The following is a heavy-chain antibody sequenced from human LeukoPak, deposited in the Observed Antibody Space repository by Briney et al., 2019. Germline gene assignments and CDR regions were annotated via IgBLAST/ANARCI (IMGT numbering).Heavy chain of an antibody. Sequence: PEGSLRLSCAASGFTFSSYTMNWVRQAPGKGLEWVSSISYSNSYICYADSVKGRFTISRDTAKNSLYLQMNSLRAEDTAVYYCARGGRTVTTPVGVDYWGQGTLVTVSS. V-gene: IGHV3-21*01. D-gene: IGHD4-17*01. J-gene: IGHJ4*02. CDR1: GFTFSSYT. CDR2: ISYSNSYI. CDR3: ARGGRTVTTPVGVDY.